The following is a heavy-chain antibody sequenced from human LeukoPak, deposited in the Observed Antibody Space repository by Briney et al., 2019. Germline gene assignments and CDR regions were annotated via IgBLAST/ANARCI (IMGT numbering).Heavy chain of an antibody. CDR3: ARTILYYYGSGIDY. D-gene: IGHD3-10*01. J-gene: IGHJ4*02. CDR2: INPNSGGT. Sequence: WMGWINPNSGGTNYAQKFQGRVTMTRDTSISTAYMELSRLRSDDTAVYYCARTILYYYGSGIDYWGQGTLVTVSS. V-gene: IGHV1-2*02.